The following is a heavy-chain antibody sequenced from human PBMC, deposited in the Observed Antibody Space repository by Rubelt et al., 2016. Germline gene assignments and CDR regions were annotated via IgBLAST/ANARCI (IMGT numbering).Heavy chain of an antibody. D-gene: IGHD3-10*01. V-gene: IGHV1-18*01. CDR1: GYTFTSYG. CDR3: VGGEAGDY. Sequence: QVQLVQSGAEVKKPGASVMVPCKASGYTFTSYGISWVRQAPGQRLEWMGWISAYNGNTNYAQKNKGRVTRSRDTSTRTGYMEVRRLGADDTAVDDWVGGEAGDYWGQGTMVTVSS. J-gene: IGHJ4*02. CDR2: ISAYNGNT.